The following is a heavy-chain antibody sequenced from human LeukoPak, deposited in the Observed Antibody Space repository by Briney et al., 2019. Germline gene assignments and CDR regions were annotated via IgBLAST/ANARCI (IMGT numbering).Heavy chain of an antibody. D-gene: IGHD2-15*01. CDR2: ISGSGGGT. J-gene: IGHJ4*02. V-gene: IGHV3-23*01. CDR1: GFTFSGYA. Sequence: GGSLTLSCAASGFTFSGYAMSWVRQAPGKGLEWVSGISGSGGGTYYADSVKGRFTISRDNSKNTLHLQMDSLRAEDTAVYYCAKVGGGWWYFDYWGQGTLVTVSS. CDR3: AKVGGGWWYFDY.